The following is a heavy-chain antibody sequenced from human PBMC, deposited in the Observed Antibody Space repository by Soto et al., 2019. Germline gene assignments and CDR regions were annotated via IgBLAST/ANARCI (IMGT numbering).Heavy chain of an antibody. CDR1: GFNFSAST. Sequence: EVQLVESGGGLVQPGGSLKLSCAASGFNFSASTMHWVRQASGKGLEWVGRIRRKAHRFATEYAASVTGRFTIFRDDSKNTAYLQMNSLKTEDTAMYYCTRHLGGDYGIPHDYWGQGTLVTVSS. J-gene: IGHJ4*02. CDR3: TRHLGGDYGIPHDY. CDR2: IRRKAHRFAT. V-gene: IGHV3-73*02. D-gene: IGHD4-17*01.